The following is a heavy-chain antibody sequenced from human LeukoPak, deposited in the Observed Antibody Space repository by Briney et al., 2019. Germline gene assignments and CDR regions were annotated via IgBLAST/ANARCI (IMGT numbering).Heavy chain of an antibody. D-gene: IGHD3-3*01. J-gene: IGHJ6*02. V-gene: IGHV3-23*01. CDR2: ISGSGGST. Sequence: GGSLRLSCAASGFTFSSYAMSWVRQAPGKGLEWVSAISGSGGSTYYADSVKGRFTISRDNSKNTLYLQMNSLRAENTAVYYCAKGITIFGVVRAGYGMDVWGQGTTVTVSS. CDR1: GFTFSSYA. CDR3: AKGITIFGVVRAGYGMDV.